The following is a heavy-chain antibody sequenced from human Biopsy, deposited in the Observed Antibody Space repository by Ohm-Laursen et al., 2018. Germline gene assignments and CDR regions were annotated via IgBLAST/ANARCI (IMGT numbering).Heavy chain of an antibody. J-gene: IGHJ5*02. V-gene: IGHV4-39*01. CDR2: IYNTETT. Sequence: GTLSLTCAVSGGSISSSTTYYWAWLRQPPGKGLEWIGSIYNTETTFYNPSLKSRVTISVATSTNQFSRKVSSVTAADTALYFCARHPTGFWFDPWGHGTLVTVSS. CDR1: GGSISSSTTYY. CDR3: ARHPTGFWFDP.